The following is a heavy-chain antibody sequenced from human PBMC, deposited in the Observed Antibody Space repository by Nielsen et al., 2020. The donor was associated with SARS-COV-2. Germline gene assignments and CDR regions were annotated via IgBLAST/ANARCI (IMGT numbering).Heavy chain of an antibody. D-gene: IGHD3-16*01. CDR1: GFTFDDYT. V-gene: IGHV3-43*01. CDR3: ASLRGN. Sequence: GGSLRLSCAASGFTFDDYTMHRVRQAPGKGLEWVSLISWDGGSTYYADSVKGRFTISRDNSKNSLYLQMNSLRTEDTALYYCASLRGNWGQGTLVTVSS. CDR2: ISWDGGST. J-gene: IGHJ4*02.